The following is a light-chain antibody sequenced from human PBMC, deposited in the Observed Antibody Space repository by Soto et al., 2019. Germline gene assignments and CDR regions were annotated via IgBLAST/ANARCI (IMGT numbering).Light chain of an antibody. CDR1: QSVSSSY. J-gene: IGKJ5*01. V-gene: IGKV3-20*01. CDR3: QQCGSAPPIT. CDR2: GAS. Sequence: EIVFTQSPGTLSLSPEERATLSCRACQSVSSSYLAWYQQKPGQAPRLLIYGASSRATGIPDRFSGSGSGTDFTLTISRLEPEDFGVYYCQQCGSAPPITFGQGTRLENK.